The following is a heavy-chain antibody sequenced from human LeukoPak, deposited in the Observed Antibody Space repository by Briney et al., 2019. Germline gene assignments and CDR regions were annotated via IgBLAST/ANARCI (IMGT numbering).Heavy chain of an antibody. V-gene: IGHV4-4*02. Sequence: SGTLSLTCAVSGGSISSSNWWSWVRQPPGKGLEWIGEIYHSGSTNYNPSLKSRVTISVDKSKNQFSLKLSSVTAADTAVYYCARVALMVYSYYYYYGMDVWGQGTTVTVSS. CDR2: IYHSGST. CDR3: ARVALMVYSYYYYYGMDV. J-gene: IGHJ6*02. D-gene: IGHD2-8*01. CDR1: GGSISSSNW.